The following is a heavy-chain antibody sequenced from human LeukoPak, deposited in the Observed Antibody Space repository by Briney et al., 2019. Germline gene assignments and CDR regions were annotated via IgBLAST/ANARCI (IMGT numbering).Heavy chain of an antibody. CDR2: ISSSSSYI. CDR1: GFTFSSYS. D-gene: IGHD3-10*01. CDR3: ARDIGEWFGERWAFDDY. Sequence: GGSLRLSCAASGFTFSSYSMNWVRQAPGKGLGWVSSISSSSSYIYYADSVKGRFTISRDNAKNSLYLQMNSLRAEDTAVYYCARDIGEWFGERWAFDDYWGQGTLVTVSS. J-gene: IGHJ4*02. V-gene: IGHV3-21*01.